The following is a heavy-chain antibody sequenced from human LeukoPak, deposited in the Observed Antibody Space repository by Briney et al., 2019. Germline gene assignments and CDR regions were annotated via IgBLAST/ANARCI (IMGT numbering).Heavy chain of an antibody. CDR2: ISSSSSYI. Sequence: GGSLRLSCAASGFTFSSYSMNWVRQAPGKGLEWVSSISSSSSYIYYADSVKGRFTISRDNAKNSLYLQMNSLRAEDTAVYYCARDRQGPHRIQPRAFDIWGQGTMVTVSS. D-gene: IGHD5-18*01. CDR1: GFTFSSYS. CDR3: ARDRQGPHRIQPRAFDI. V-gene: IGHV3-21*01. J-gene: IGHJ3*02.